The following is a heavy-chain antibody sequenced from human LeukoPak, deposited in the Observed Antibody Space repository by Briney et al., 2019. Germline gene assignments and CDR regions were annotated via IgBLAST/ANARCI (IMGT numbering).Heavy chain of an antibody. CDR1: GFTFSSYA. CDR2: ISGSGGST. D-gene: IGHD3-22*01. CDR3: AKDSTRSGYFDY. V-gene: IGHV3-23*01. Sequence: PGGSLRLSCAASGFTFSSYAMSWVRQAPGKGLEWVSAISGSGGSTYYADSVKGRFTISRDNSKNTLYLQMNSLRAEDTALYYCAKDSTRSGYFDYWGQGTLVTVSS. J-gene: IGHJ4*02.